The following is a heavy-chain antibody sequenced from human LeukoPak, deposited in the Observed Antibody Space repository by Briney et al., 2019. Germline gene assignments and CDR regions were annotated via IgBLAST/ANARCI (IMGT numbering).Heavy chain of an antibody. CDR2: INPSSGGT. J-gene: IGHJ3*02. CDR1: GYTFTGFY. V-gene: IGHV1-2*02. D-gene: IGHD1-26*01. CDR3: ARGRESDAFDI. Sequence: ASVKVSCKASGYTFTGFYMHWVRQAPGQGLEWMGWINPSSGGTNYAQKFQGRVTMTRDTSISTAYMELSRLKSDDTAVYYCARGRESDAFDIWGQGTMVTVSS.